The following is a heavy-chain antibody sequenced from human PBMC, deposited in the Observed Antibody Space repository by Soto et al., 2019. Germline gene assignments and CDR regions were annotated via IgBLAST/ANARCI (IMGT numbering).Heavy chain of an antibody. CDR1: GFTFSSYW. J-gene: IGHJ4*02. CDR2: IKGDESST. V-gene: IGHV3-74*01. CDR3: ARGAFGAYYFDS. Sequence: EVQLVESGGGLGQPGGSLRLSCAASGFTFSSYWMHWVRQAPGKGLEWVSRIKGDESSTNYADSVKGRFTISRDNAKNTFYLQMNSRRAEDTAVYYCARGAFGAYYFDSWGQGTLVTVSS. D-gene: IGHD3-3*01.